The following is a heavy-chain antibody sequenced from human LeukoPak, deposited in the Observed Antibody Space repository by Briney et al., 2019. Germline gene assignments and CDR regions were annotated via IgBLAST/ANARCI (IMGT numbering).Heavy chain of an antibody. CDR3: ARDYMGAASD. V-gene: IGHV4-38-2*02. CDR2: ISRSGSV. Sequence: PSETLSLTCTVSGYSISSGYYWGWIRQPPGKGLDWIGSISRSGSVYYNPSLKSRVTISVDTSKNQFSLKLSSVTAADTAVYYCARDYMGAASDWGQGTMVTVSS. J-gene: IGHJ3*01. D-gene: IGHD1-26*01. CDR1: GYSISSGYY.